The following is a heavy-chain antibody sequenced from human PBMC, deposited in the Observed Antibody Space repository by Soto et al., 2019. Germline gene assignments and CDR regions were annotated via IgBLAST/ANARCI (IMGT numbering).Heavy chain of an antibody. Sequence: PGESLKISCKGSGYSFTSYWIGWVRQMPGKGLEWMGIIYPGDSDTRYSPSFQGQVTISADKSISTAYLQWSSLKASDTAMYYCARPDSSAEDESGYFDYWGQGTLVTAPQ. CDR1: GYSFTSYW. D-gene: IGHD6-25*01. CDR2: IYPGDSDT. J-gene: IGHJ4*02. V-gene: IGHV5-51*03. CDR3: ARPDSSAEDESGYFDY.